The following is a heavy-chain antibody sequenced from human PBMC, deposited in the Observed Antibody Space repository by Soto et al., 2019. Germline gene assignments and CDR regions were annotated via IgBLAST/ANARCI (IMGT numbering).Heavy chain of an antibody. Sequence: ETLSLTCAVYGGSFSGYYWSWIRQPPGKGLEWIGEINHSGSTNYNPSLKSRVTISVDTSKNQFSLKLSSVTAADTAVYYCARAPIFAYYYYGMDVWGQGTTVTVSS. CDR2: INHSGST. V-gene: IGHV4-34*01. J-gene: IGHJ6*02. CDR1: GGSFSGYY. D-gene: IGHD3-3*01. CDR3: ARAPIFAYYYYGMDV.